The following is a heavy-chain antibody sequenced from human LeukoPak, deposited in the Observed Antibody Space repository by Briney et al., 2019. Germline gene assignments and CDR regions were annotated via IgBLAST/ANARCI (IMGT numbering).Heavy chain of an antibody. D-gene: IGHD4-17*01. Sequence: SETLSLTCTASGGSISPYYWSWIRQPPGKGLEWIGYIYYSGNTNYSPSLKSRVSISIDTSKNQFSLKLSSVTAADTAVYYCARGGDYVDFDYWGQGTLVTVSS. V-gene: IGHV4-59*01. J-gene: IGHJ4*02. CDR2: IYYSGNT. CDR1: GGSISPYY. CDR3: ARGGDYVDFDY.